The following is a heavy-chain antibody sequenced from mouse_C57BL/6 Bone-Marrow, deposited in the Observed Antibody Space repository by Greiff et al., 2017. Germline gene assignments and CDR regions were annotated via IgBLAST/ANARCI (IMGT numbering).Heavy chain of an antibody. D-gene: IGHD1-1*01. Sequence: EVQLQQSGAELVKPGASVKLSCTASGFNIKDYYIHWVKQRTEQGLAWIGRIDPEDGETKSAPKFQDKGTITADTSSNTAYLQLSSLTSEDTAVYYCTRSLIYYGTNYWGQGTTLTVSS. J-gene: IGHJ2*01. CDR3: TRSLIYYGTNY. CDR2: IDPEDGET. V-gene: IGHV14-2*01. CDR1: GFNIKDYY.